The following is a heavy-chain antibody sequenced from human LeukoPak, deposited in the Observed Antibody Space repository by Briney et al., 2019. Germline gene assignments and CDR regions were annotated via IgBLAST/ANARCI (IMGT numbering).Heavy chain of an antibody. D-gene: IGHD3-9*01. V-gene: IGHV3-7*01. Sequence: GGSLRLSCAASGFTFTCCWMSWVRQTPGKGLEWVASIKQDGSEKFYADSVKGRFSISRDNAKNSISLQVNSLRGEDTAVYYCARVTGRTRYFDYWGQGILVTVSS. CDR1: GFTFTCCW. CDR3: ARVTGRTRYFDY. J-gene: IGHJ4*02. CDR2: IKQDGSEK.